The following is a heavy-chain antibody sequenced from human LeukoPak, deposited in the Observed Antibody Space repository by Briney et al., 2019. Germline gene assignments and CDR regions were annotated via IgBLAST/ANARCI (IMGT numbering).Heavy chain of an antibody. J-gene: IGHJ4*02. Sequence: GGSLRLSCGAPGFTFSSFPMSWVRQAPGKGLEWVSGISDSGDSTYYADSVKGRFTISRDNSENTLYLQMNSLGAEDTAVYYCANVYDFWSGYYTGDYWGQGTLVTVSS. D-gene: IGHD3-3*01. V-gene: IGHV3-23*01. CDR1: GFTFSSFP. CDR2: ISDSGDST. CDR3: ANVYDFWSGYYTGDY.